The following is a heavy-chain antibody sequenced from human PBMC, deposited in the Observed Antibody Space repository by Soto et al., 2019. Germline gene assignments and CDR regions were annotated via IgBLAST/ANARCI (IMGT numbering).Heavy chain of an antibody. D-gene: IGHD2-15*01. J-gene: IGHJ5*02. Sequence: PSETLSLTCAVYGGSFSGYYWSWIRQPPGKGLEWIGEINHSGSTNYNPSLKSRVTISVDTSKNQFSLKLSSVTAADTAVYYCARLEGYCSGGSCSNWFDPWGQGTLVTV. CDR3: ARLEGYCSGGSCSNWFDP. V-gene: IGHV4-34*01. CDR2: INHSGST. CDR1: GGSFSGYY.